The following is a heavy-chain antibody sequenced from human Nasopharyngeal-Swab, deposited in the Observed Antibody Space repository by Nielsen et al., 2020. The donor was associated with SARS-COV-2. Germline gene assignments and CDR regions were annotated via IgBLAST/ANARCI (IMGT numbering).Heavy chain of an antibody. J-gene: IGHJ6*02. CDR1: GGSISSSSYY. CDR2: TYYSGST. D-gene: IGHD3-16*01. Sequence: SETLSLTCTVSGGSISSSSYYWGWIRQPPGKRLEWIGSTYYSGSTYYNPSLKSRVTISVDTSKNQFSLKLSSVTAADTAVYYCARQRGNLRLGFYYYYGMDVWGQGTTVTVSS. CDR3: ARQRGNLRLGFYYYYGMDV. V-gene: IGHV4-39*01.